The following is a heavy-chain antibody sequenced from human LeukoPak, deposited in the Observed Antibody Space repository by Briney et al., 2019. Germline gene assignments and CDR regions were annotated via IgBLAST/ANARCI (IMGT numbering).Heavy chain of an antibody. Sequence: AGSLRLSCAASGFTVSSNYMSWVRQAPGKGLEWDSVIYSGANTKYADSVKGRFTISRDNSKNTLYLQMNSLRAEDTAVYFCARGAITMVRGWEFDYWGQGTLVTVSS. V-gene: IGHV3-66*01. J-gene: IGHJ4*02. CDR1: GFTVSSNY. CDR2: IYSGANT. CDR3: ARGAITMVRGWEFDY. D-gene: IGHD3-10*01.